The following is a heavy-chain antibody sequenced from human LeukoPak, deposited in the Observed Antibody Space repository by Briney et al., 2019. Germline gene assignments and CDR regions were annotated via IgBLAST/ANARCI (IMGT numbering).Heavy chain of an antibody. CDR3: AKDRDGDYVFDY. CDR2: ISYDGSNK. CDR1: GFTFSSYG. Sequence: PGRSLRLSCAASGFTFSSYGMHWVRQAPGKGLEWVAVISYDGSNKYYADSVKGRFTISRDNPKNTLYLQMNSLRAEDTAVYYCAKDRDGDYVFDYWGQGTLVTVSS. D-gene: IGHD4-17*01. V-gene: IGHV3-30*18. J-gene: IGHJ4*02.